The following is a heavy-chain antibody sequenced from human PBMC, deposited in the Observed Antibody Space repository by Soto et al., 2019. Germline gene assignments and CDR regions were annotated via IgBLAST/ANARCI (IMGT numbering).Heavy chain of an antibody. CDR1: GYTLTELS. CDR2: FDPEDGET. J-gene: IGHJ4*02. V-gene: IGHV1-24*01. Sequence: ASVKVSCKVSGYTLTELSMHWVRQAPGKGLEWMGGFDPEDGETIYAQKFQGRVTMTEDTSTDTAYMELSSLRSEDTAVYYCATPRASTPYIYSYATKGYYFDYWGQGTLVTVSS. D-gene: IGHD5-18*01. CDR3: ATPRASTPYIYSYATKGYYFDY.